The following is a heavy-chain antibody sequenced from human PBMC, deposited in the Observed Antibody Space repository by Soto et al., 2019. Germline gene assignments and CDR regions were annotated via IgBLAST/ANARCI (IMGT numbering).Heavy chain of an antibody. CDR1: GFSLSNSGVG. V-gene: IGHV2-5*02. J-gene: IGHJ4*02. CDR3: AHCTVHDSGDYDPGTARGFDS. Sequence: QITLKESGPSPVKPTQTRTVTCTFSGFSLSNSGVGVAWIRQPPGTALEWLALIYGANDKRYSPSLKTRLTITKAIAKNQAVLTMTNIDPVDTATYHCAHCTVHDSGDYDPGTARGFDSWGQGTLVTVSS. CDR2: IYGANDK. D-gene: IGHD4-17*01.